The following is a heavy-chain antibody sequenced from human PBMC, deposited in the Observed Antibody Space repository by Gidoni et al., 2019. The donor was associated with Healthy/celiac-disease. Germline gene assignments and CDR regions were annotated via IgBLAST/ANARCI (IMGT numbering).Heavy chain of an antibody. Sequence: EVQLLESGGGLVQPGGSLRLSCAASGFPFSGYAMSWVRQAPGKGLEWVSAISGGGGSTYYADSVKGRFTISRDNSKNTLYLQMNSLRAEDTAVYYCATGIAAAGRLSGWGQGTLVTVSS. CDR1: GFPFSGYA. J-gene: IGHJ4*02. D-gene: IGHD6-13*01. CDR3: ATGIAAAGRLSG. CDR2: ISGGGGST. V-gene: IGHV3-23*01.